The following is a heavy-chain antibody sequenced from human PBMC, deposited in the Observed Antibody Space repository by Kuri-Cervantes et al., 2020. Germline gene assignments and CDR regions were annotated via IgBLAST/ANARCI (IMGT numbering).Heavy chain of an antibody. CDR2: ISYDGSNK. V-gene: IGHV3-30-3*01. J-gene: IGHJ6*02. CDR1: GFTFSSYA. D-gene: IGHD6-13*01. CDR3: ARDRYSSSWYVEYYYYYGMDV. Sequence: GGSLRLSCAASGFTFSSYAMHWVRQAPGKGLEWVAVISYDGSNKYYADSVKGRFTISRDNSKNTLYLQMNSLRAEDTAVYYCARDRYSSSWYVEYYYYYGMDVWGQGTMVTVSS.